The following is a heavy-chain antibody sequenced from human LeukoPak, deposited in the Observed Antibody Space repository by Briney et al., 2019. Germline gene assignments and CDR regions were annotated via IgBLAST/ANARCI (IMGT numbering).Heavy chain of an antibody. CDR3: ARDPGDLAVAGTNWFDP. CDR2: ISAYNGNT. V-gene: IGHV1-18*01. D-gene: IGHD6-19*01. J-gene: IGHJ5*02. CDR1: GYTFTSYG. Sequence: GPVKVSCKASGYTFTSYGISWVRQAPGQGLEWMGWISAYNGNTNYAQKLQGRVTMNTDTSTSTAYMELRSLRSDDTAVYYCARDPGDLAVAGTNWFDPWGQGTLVTVSS.